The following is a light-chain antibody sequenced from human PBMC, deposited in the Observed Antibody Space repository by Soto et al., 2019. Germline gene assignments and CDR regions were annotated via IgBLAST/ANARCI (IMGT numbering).Light chain of an antibody. Sequence: SALTQPASVSGSPGQSITISCTGTSSDVGSYNYVSWYQQHPGKAPKLMIYEVSNRPSGVSNRFSGSKSGNTASLSISGLQAEDEADYYCSSYTGSSTLVVFGGGTKLTVL. V-gene: IGLV2-14*01. CDR1: SSDVGSYNY. J-gene: IGLJ2*01. CDR2: EVS. CDR3: SSYTGSSTLVV.